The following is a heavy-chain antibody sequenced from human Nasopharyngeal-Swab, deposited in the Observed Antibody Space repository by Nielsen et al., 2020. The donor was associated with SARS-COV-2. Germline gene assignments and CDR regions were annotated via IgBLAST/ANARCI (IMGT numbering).Heavy chain of an antibody. J-gene: IGHJ4*02. D-gene: IGHD4-17*01. CDR3: TKQRGDDYGDLYYFDY. CDR1: GFTLDTYS. V-gene: IGHV3-48*01. Sequence: GESLKISCEASGFTLDTYSMNWVRQAPGKGLEWVSYISSSRTTIYYADSVKGRFTISRDNSKNTLSLQMNSLRGEDTAIYHCTKQRGDDYGDLYYFDYWGQGTLVTVSS. CDR2: ISSSRTTI.